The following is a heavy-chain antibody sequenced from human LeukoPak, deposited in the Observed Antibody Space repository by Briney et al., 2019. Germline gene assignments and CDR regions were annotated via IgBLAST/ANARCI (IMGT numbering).Heavy chain of an antibody. CDR3: VKEPAPYSLGDA. Sequence: VGSLRLSCGASGFTFSHYGMHWVRQAPGKGLEWVAVVWDDGINKFYADSVKGRFTISRDNSKHTVSPHMNSLRAEDTAVYYCVKEPAPYSLGDAWGKGTTVTVSS. J-gene: IGHJ6*04. V-gene: IGHV3-33*06. CDR2: VWDDGINK. CDR1: GFTFSHYG. D-gene: IGHD5-18*01.